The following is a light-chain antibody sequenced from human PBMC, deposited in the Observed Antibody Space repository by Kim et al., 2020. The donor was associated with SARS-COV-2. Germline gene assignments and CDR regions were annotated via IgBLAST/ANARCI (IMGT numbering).Light chain of an antibody. V-gene: IGLV3-19*01. CDR2: YGN. CDR1: TLRTYF. CDR3: ASRDTRGVNVYV. Sequence: SSELTQDPAVSVALGQAVRITCQGDTLRTYFATWYQQKPGQAPILLIFYGNNRPSGIPDRFSGSPSGDTASLTITGAPAEDEADHYFASRDTRGVNVYVF. J-gene: IGLJ1*01.